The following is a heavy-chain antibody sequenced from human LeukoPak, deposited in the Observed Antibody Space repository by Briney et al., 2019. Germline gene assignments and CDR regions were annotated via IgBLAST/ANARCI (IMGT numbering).Heavy chain of an antibody. V-gene: IGHV3-30-3*01. CDR3: ASFSSGLPKYYFDY. J-gene: IGHJ4*02. CDR1: GFTFSSYA. CDR2: ISYDGSNK. Sequence: PGGSLRLSCAASGFTFSSYAMHWVRQAPGKGLEWVAVISYDGSNKYYADSVKGRFTISRDNSKNTLYLQMNSLRAEDTAVYYCASFSSGLPKYYFDYWGQGTLVTVSS. D-gene: IGHD6-19*01.